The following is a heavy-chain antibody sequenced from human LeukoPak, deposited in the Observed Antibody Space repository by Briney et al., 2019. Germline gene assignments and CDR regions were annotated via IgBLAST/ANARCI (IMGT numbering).Heavy chain of an antibody. Sequence: GASVKVSCKASGYTLTELSMHWVRQAPGKGLEWLGGFDPEDGETIYAQKFRGRVTMTEETSTDTAYMELSSLRSEDKAVYYCATDLLGGNYVGFDYWGQGTLVTVSS. D-gene: IGHD4-11*01. CDR3: ATDLLGGNYVGFDY. CDR2: FDPEDGET. CDR1: GYTLTELS. V-gene: IGHV1-24*01. J-gene: IGHJ4*02.